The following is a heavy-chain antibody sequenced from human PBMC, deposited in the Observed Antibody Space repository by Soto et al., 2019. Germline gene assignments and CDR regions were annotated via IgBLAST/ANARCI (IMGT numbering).Heavy chain of an antibody. CDR3: ARDAYGSGNHHNWFDP. J-gene: IGHJ5*02. V-gene: IGHV3-21*01. CDR1: GFTFSSYD. CDR2: ISTSRSYI. D-gene: IGHD3-10*01. Sequence: PGGSLRLSCAASGFTFSSYDMSWVRQAPGKGLEWVASISTSRSYIYYADSVKGRFTISRDNAKNSVFLQMNSLRAEDTAVYYCARDAYGSGNHHNWFDPWGQGTLVTAPQ.